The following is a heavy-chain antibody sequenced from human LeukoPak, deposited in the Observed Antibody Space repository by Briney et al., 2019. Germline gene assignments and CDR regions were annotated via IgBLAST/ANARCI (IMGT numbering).Heavy chain of an antibody. Sequence: GGSLRLSCAASGFTFSIYGMHWVRQAPGKGLEWVAVIWYDGSKKYYGESVKGRFTISRDNSKNTLYPQMNSLRAEDTAVYYCARDTYDSNGYSYGIYWGQGTPVTVSS. D-gene: IGHD3-22*01. V-gene: IGHV3-33*01. CDR1: GFTFSIYG. CDR2: IWYDGSKK. CDR3: ARDTYDSNGYSYGIY. J-gene: IGHJ4*02.